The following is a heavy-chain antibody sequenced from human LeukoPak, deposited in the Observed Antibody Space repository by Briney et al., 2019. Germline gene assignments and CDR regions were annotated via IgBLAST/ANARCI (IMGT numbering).Heavy chain of an antibody. Sequence: PGRSLRLSCAASGFTFDDYAMHWVRQAPGKGLEWVSGISWNSGSRGYADSVKGRFTISRDNSKNTLYLQMNSLRAEDTAVYYCARPSVGSGWYFDYWGRRTLVTVSS. CDR1: GFTFDDYA. V-gene: IGHV3-9*01. J-gene: IGHJ4*02. CDR2: ISWNSGSR. CDR3: ARPSVGSGWYFDY. D-gene: IGHD6-19*01.